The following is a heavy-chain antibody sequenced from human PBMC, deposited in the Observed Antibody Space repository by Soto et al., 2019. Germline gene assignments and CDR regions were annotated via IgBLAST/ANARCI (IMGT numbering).Heavy chain of an antibody. J-gene: IGHJ4*02. V-gene: IGHV3-23*01. CDR2: ISGSGVST. D-gene: IGHD6-13*01. Sequence: LRLSCAASGFTFNNYAMSWVRLAAGKGLEWVSAISGSGVSTYYADSVKGRFTISRDNSKNTLYLQMNSLRAEDTAVYYCAKEHHYSSSWSEFDYWGQGTLVTV. CDR3: AKEHHYSSSWSEFDY. CDR1: GFTFNNYA.